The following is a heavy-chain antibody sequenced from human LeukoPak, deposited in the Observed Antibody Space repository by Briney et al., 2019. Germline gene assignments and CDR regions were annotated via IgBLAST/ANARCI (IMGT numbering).Heavy chain of an antibody. D-gene: IGHD2-2*01. CDR2: ITGSGGST. CDR3: AKYPIVAAAAIGPLFDY. V-gene: IGHV3-23*01. J-gene: IGHJ4*02. Sequence: PGGSLRLSCAASGFTFSSYAMSWVRQAPGKGLEWVSAITGSGGSTYYADSVKGRFTISRDNSKNTLYLQMNSLRAEDTAVYYCAKYPIVAAAAIGPLFDYWGQGTLVTVSS. CDR1: GFTFSSYA.